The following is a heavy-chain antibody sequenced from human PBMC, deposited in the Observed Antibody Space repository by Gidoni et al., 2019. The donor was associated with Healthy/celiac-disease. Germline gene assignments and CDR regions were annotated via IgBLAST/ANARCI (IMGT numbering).Heavy chain of an antibody. J-gene: IGHJ5*02. D-gene: IGHD3-10*01. Sequence: QVQLVQSGAEVKKPGASVKVSCKASGYTFTSYGISWVRQDPGQGLEWMGWISAYNGNTNYAQKLQGRVTMTTDTSTSTAYMELRSLRSDDTAVYYCARDKEGTMVRGVIRPNNWFDPWGQGTLVTVSS. V-gene: IGHV1-18*01. CDR1: GYTFTSYG. CDR3: ARDKEGTMVRGVIRPNNWFDP. CDR2: ISAYNGNT.